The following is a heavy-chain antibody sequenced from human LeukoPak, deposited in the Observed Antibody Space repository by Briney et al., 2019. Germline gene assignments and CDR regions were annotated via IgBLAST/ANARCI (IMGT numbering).Heavy chain of an antibody. CDR3: ARVPVASWIQLDS. J-gene: IGHJ4*02. Sequence: GGSLRLSCAASGFTVSSNYMSWVRQAPGKGLEWVSIIYSGGSTYFADSVKGRFTISRDNSKNTLYLRMNSLRAEDTALYYCARVPVASWIQLDSWGQGTLVTVSS. D-gene: IGHD6-13*01. V-gene: IGHV3-53*01. CDR1: GFTVSSNY. CDR2: IYSGGST.